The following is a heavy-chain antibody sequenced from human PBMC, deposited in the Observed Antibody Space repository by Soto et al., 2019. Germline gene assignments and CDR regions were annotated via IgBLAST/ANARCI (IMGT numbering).Heavy chain of an antibody. Sequence: VQLVESGGGVVQLGRSLRLSCAASGFTFSSYAMHWVRQAPGKGLEWVAVISYDGSNKYYADSVKGRFTISRDNSKNTLYLQMNSLRAEDTAVYYCARDTDILTAVKADQFDYWGQGTLVTVSS. V-gene: IGHV3-30-3*01. J-gene: IGHJ4*02. CDR2: ISYDGSNK. D-gene: IGHD3-9*01. CDR3: ARDTDILTAVKADQFDY. CDR1: GFTFSSYA.